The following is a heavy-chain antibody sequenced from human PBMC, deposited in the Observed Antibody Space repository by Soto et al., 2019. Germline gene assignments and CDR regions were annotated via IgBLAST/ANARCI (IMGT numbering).Heavy chain of an antibody. CDR2: IIPTLGIA. V-gene: IGHV1-69*08. Sequence: QVQLVQSGAEVKKPGSSVKVSCKASGGTFSSYTISWVRQAPGQGLEWMGRIIPTLGIANYAQKFQGRVTITADKSTSTAYMELSSLRSEDTAVYYCAREVKGLAADWLDYWGQGTLVTVSS. D-gene: IGHD6-13*01. J-gene: IGHJ4*02. CDR3: AREVKGLAADWLDY. CDR1: GGTFSSYT.